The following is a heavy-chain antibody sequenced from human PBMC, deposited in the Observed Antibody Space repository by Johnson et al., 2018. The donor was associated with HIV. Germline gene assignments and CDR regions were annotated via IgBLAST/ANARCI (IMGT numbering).Heavy chain of an antibody. CDR1: GFTFDDYA. CDR3: ARATWSDDAFDI. CDR2: INWNGGST. V-gene: IGHV3-20*04. D-gene: IGHD2-8*01. Sequence: EKLVESGGGVVRPGGSLRLSCTIYGFTFDDYAMSWVRRVPGKGLEWVCGINWNGGSTGYADSVRGRFTISRDNAKNTLYLQMNSLRAEDAALYYCARATWSDDAFDIWGQGTMVTVSS. J-gene: IGHJ3*02.